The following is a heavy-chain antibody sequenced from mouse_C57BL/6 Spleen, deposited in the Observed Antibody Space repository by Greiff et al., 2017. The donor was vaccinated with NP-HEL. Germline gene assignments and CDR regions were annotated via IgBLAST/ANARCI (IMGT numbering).Heavy chain of an antibody. CDR2: IHPNSGST. D-gene: IGHD1-1*01. CDR3: ASSITTVAPAY. V-gene: IGHV1-64*01. J-gene: IGHJ3*01. Sequence: VQLQQPGAELVKPGASVKLSCKASGYTFTSYWMHWVKQRPGQGLEWIGMIHPNSGSTNYNEKFKSKATLTVDKSSSTAYMQLSSLTSEDSAVYYCASSITTVAPAYWGQGTLVTVSA. CDR1: GYTFTSYW.